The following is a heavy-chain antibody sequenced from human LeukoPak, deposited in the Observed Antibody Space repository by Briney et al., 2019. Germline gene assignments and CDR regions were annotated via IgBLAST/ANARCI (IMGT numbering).Heavy chain of an antibody. D-gene: IGHD3-22*01. Sequence: ASVKVSCKASGGTFSSYAISWVRQAPGQGLEWMEGIIPIFGTANYAQKFQGRVTITADKSTSTAYMELSSLRSEDTAVYYCARAPMTVANPRTVYYSDYWGQGTLVTVSS. V-gene: IGHV1-69*06. J-gene: IGHJ4*02. CDR3: ARAPMTVANPRTVYYSDY. CDR2: IIPIFGTA. CDR1: GGTFSSYA.